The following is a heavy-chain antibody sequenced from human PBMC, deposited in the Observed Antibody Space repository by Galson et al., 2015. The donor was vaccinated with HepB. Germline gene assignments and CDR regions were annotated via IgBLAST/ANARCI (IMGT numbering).Heavy chain of an antibody. CDR3: VRDGKIQDRAFDM. CDR1: GFSVRHSY. Sequence: SLRLSCEASGFSVRHSYMSWVRQAPGKALEWVSAIFTSGSKYYADPVKGRFIISRHNSENTLYLQMNNLRPDDTAMYYCVRDGKIQDRAFDMWGQGTMVVVS. CDR2: IFTSGSK. J-gene: IGHJ3*02. V-gene: IGHV3-53*01.